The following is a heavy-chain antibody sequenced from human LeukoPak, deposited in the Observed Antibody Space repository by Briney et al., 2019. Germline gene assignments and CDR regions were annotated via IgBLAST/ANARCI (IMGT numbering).Heavy chain of an antibody. V-gene: IGHV4-4*07. Sequence: NHSETLSLTCTISGVSINDHHWAWIRQSAGKGLEWIGHIYISGTTDYNPSLRSRVTISLDMSKNSFSLRLNSVTAADTAIYFCAREYDFWTGTDFSRGWLDPWGQGILVTVSS. D-gene: IGHD3-3*01. CDR1: GVSINDHH. J-gene: IGHJ5*02. CDR2: IYISGTT. CDR3: AREYDFWTGTDFSRGWLDP.